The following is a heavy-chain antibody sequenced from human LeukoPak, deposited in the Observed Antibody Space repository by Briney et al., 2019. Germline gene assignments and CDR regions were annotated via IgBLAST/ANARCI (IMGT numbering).Heavy chain of an antibody. V-gene: IGHV3-30-3*01. CDR1: GFTFSSYA. D-gene: IGHD3-9*01. J-gene: IGHJ5*02. CDR3: ARGGARLVLYRGFDP. Sequence: GGSLRLSCAAPGFTFSSYAMHWVRQAPGKGLEWVAVISYDGSNKYYADSVKGRFTISRDNSKNTLYLQMNSLRAEDTAVYYCARGGARLVLYRGFDPWGQGTLVTVSS. CDR2: ISYDGSNK.